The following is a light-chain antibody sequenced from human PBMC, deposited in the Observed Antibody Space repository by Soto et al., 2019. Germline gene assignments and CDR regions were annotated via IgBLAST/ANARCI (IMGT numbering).Light chain of an antibody. J-gene: IGKJ1*01. CDR1: QGISNY. CDR2: AAS. V-gene: IGKV1-27*01. Sequence: DIQMTQSPSSLSASVGDRVTITCRASQGISNYLAWYQRKPGKVPKLLIYAASTLQSGVPSRFSGSGSGTDFTLTISSLQPEDVATYYCQKYNSALSRGFGQGTKVDIK. CDR3: QKYNSALSRG.